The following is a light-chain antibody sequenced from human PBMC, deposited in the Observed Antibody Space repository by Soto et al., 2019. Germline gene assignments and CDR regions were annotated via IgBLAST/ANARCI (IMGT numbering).Light chain of an antibody. CDR2: EVR. J-gene: IGLJ1*01. Sequence: QSVLTQPASVSGSPGQSITISCTGTSSDVGIYNTVSWYQQYPGEAPKLLIYEVRYRSSGVSDRFSGSKSGNTASLTISGLHTEDEAGYYCSSSTSSSTYVFGTGTKLTVL. CDR3: SSSTSSSTYV. CDR1: SSDVGIYNT. V-gene: IGLV2-14*01.